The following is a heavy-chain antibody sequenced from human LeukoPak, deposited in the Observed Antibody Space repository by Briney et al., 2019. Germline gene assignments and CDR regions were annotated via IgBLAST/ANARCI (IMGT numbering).Heavy chain of an antibody. CDR1: GFTFSSHA. D-gene: IGHD2-2*01. V-gene: IGHV3-30*04. CDR2: ISYDGSNK. Sequence: GGSLRLSCAASGFTFSSHAMHWVRQAPGKGLEWVAVISYDGSNKYYVDSVKGRFTISRDNSKNTLYLQMNSLRAEDTAVYYCARGPRYCSSTSCYVNWFDPWGQGTLVTVSS. CDR3: ARGPRYCSSTSCYVNWFDP. J-gene: IGHJ5*02.